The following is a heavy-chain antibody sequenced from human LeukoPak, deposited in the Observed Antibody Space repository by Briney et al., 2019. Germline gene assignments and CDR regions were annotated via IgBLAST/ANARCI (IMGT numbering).Heavy chain of an antibody. CDR3: ARVNGDYATRLDY. V-gene: IGHV1-18*01. J-gene: IGHJ4*02. CDR1: NYTFIRYG. CDR2: ISPYNGNT. D-gene: IGHD4-17*01. Sequence: ASVKVSCKASNYTFIRYGITWVRQAPGQGLEWLAWISPYNGNTKYAQKFQGRVTMTTDTSTSTAYMELRSLTSDDTAVYYCARVNGDYATRLDYWGQGTLVTVSS.